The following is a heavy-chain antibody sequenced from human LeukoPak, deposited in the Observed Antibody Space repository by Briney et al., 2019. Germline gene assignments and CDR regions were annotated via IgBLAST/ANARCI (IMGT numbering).Heavy chain of an antibody. J-gene: IGHJ3*02. V-gene: IGHV5-51*01. Sequence: GESLKISCKGSGYSFTSYWIGWVRQMPGKGLEWMGIIYPGDSDTRYSPSFQGQVTISADKSISTAYLQWSSLKASDTAMYYCARHSDYSNYGGDAFDIWGQGTMVTVAS. D-gene: IGHD4-11*01. CDR1: GYSFTSYW. CDR3: ARHSDYSNYGGDAFDI. CDR2: IYPGDSDT.